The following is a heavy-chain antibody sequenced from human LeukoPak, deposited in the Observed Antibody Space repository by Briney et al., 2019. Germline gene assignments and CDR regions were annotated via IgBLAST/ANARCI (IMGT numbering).Heavy chain of an antibody. D-gene: IGHD1-14*01. V-gene: IGHV3-7*01. CDR2: INLDGNEK. Sequence: GGSLRLSCAGSGFTFSDYWMSWVRQAPGKGLEWVANINLDGNEKHYVDSVKGRFTISRDNAKNSLFLHMNSLRAEDTAIYYWARHTTLDPWGQGALVTVSS. J-gene: IGHJ5*02. CDR1: GFTFSDYW. CDR3: ARHTTLDP.